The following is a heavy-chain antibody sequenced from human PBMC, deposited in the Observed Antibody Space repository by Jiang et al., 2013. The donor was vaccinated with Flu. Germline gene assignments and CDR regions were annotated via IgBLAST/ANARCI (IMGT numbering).Heavy chain of an antibody. CDR2: IDWDNDK. D-gene: IGHD5-18*01. CDR3: ARMPPRGDTTMAHFDY. V-gene: IGHV2-70*11. CDR1: GFSLSTSGMS. Sequence: TQTLTLTCSFSGFSLSTSGMSVNWIRQPPGKALEWLARIDWDNDKYYSTSLKTRLTISKDTSKNQVVLTMTNLDPVDTAIYYCARMPPRGDTTMAHFDYWGQGTLVTVSS. J-gene: IGHJ4*02.